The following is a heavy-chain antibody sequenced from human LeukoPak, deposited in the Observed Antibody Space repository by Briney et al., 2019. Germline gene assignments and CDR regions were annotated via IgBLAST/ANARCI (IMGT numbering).Heavy chain of an antibody. J-gene: IGHJ5*02. CDR3: ARGGYYGSGNDFRFDP. CDR1: GGTFRSYA. CDR2: IIPIFGTA. D-gene: IGHD3-10*01. Sequence: SVTVSCKASGGTFRSYAITWVRQAPGQGLEWMGGIIPIFGTANYARKFQDRVTITADESTSTAYMELSSLRSEDTAVYYCARGGYYGSGNDFRFDPWGQGTLVTVSS. V-gene: IGHV1-69*13.